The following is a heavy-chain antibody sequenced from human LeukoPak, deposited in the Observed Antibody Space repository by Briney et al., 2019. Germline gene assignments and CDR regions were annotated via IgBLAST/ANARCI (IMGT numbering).Heavy chain of an antibody. CDR2: IYYSGST. CDR3: ARSSNYDFWSGYYSGRLYYYYGMDV. CDR1: GGSISSYY. J-gene: IGHJ6*02. D-gene: IGHD3-3*01. Sequence: TSETLSLTCTLSGGSISSYYGSWIRQPPGKGLEGMGYIYYSGSTNYNPSLKSRVTISVDTSKNQFSLKLSSVTAAATAVYYCARSSNYDFWSGYYSGRLYYYYGMDVWGQGTTVTVSS. V-gene: IGHV4-59*01.